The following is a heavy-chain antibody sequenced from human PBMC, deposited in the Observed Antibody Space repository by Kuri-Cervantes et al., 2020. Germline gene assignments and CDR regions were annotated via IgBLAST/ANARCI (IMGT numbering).Heavy chain of an antibody. CDR3: ARHRLEWGSGSRYYYGMDV. Sequence: ESLKISCTVSGGSISSSSYYWGWIRQPPGKGLEWIGSIYYSGSTYYNPSLKSRVTISVDTSKNQFSLKLSSVTAADTVVYYCARHRLEWGSGSRYYYGMDVWGQGTTVTVSS. D-gene: IGHD3-10*01. J-gene: IGHJ6*02. CDR1: GGSISSSSYY. CDR2: IYYSGST. V-gene: IGHV4-39*01.